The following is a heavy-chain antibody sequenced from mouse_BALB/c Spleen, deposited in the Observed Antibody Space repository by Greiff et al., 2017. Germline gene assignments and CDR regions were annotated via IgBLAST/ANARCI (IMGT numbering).Heavy chain of an antibody. CDR3: ARAGWEGFDV. CDR1: GFTFSDFY. CDR2: SRNKANDYTT. J-gene: IGHJ1*01. D-gene: IGHD3-1*01. Sequence: EVMLVESGGGLVQPGGSLRLSCATSGFTFSDFYMEWVRQPPGKRLEWIAASRNKANDYTTEYSASVKGRFIVSRDTSQSILYLQMNALRAEDTAIYYCARAGWEGFDVWGAGTTVTVSS. V-gene: IGHV7-1*02.